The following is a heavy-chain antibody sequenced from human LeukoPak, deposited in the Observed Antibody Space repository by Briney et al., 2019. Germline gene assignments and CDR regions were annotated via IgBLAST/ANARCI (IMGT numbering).Heavy chain of an antibody. V-gene: IGHV3-72*01. J-gene: IGHJ4*02. D-gene: IGHD3-16*01. CDR2: IRNKAQSYTT. Sequence: GGSLRLSCAASGSIFSDHYMDWVRQAPGKGLEWVGRIRNKAQSYTTEYAASVKGRFTISRDDSKNSLYLQMNSLKTEDTAVYYCTSVSAGLVEYWGQGTLVTVSS. CDR3: TSVSAGLVEY. CDR1: GSIFSDHY.